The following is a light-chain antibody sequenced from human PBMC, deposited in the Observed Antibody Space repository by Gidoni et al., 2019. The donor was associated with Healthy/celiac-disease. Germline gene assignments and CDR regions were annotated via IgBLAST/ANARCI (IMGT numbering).Light chain of an antibody. J-gene: IGKJ2*01. CDR3: QQYNNWPPYT. V-gene: IGKV3-15*01. CDR1: QSVSSN. Sequence: DIVMTQSPATLSVSPGGRATLSCRTSQSVSSNLAWYQQKPGQAPRLLIYGASTRATGIPARFSGSGSGTEFTLTISSLQSEDFAVYYCQQYNNWPPYTFGQGTKLEIK. CDR2: GAS.